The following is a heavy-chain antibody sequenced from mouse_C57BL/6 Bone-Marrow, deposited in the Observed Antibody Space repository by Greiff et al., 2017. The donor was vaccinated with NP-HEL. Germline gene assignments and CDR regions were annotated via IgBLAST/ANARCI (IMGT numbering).Heavy chain of an antibody. V-gene: IGHV2-3*01. D-gene: IGHD1-1*01. CDR3: AKPGRGNYYGSSYDWYFDV. CDR2: IWGDGST. J-gene: IGHJ1*03. Sequence: QVQLKESGPGLVAPSQSLSITCTVSGFSLTSYGVSWVRQPPGKGLEWLGVIWGDGSTNYHSALISRLSISKDNSKSQVFLKLNSLQTDDTATYYCAKPGRGNYYGSSYDWYFDVWGTGTTVTVSS. CDR1: GFSLTSYG.